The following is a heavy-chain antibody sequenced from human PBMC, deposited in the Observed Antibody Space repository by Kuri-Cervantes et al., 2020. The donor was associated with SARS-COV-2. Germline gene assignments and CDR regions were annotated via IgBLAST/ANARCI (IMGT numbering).Heavy chain of an antibody. CDR1: GFTFSSYS. V-gene: IGHV3-21*04. Sequence: GESLKISCAASGFTFSSYSMNWVRQAPGKGLEWVSSISSSSSYIYYADSVKGRFTISRDNAKNSLYLQMNSLRAEDTAVYYCAKDLTIFGVVFPYYYYGMDVWGQGTTVTVSS. CDR2: ISSSSSYI. D-gene: IGHD3-3*01. J-gene: IGHJ6*02. CDR3: AKDLTIFGVVFPYYYYGMDV.